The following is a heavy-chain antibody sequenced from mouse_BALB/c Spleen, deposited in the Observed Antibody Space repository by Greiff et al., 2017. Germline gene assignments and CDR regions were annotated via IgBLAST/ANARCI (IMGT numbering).Heavy chain of an antibody. Sequence: EVQLQESGGGLVKPGGSLKLSCAASGFTFSSYAMSWVRQTPEKRLEWVASISSGGSTYYPDSVKGRFTISRDNARNILYLQMSSLRSEDTAMYYCARGEGRGAWFAYWGQGTLVTVSA. J-gene: IGHJ3*01. CDR1: GFTFSSYA. V-gene: IGHV5-6-5*01. CDR3: ARGEGRGAWFAY. CDR2: ISSGGST. D-gene: IGHD3-3*01.